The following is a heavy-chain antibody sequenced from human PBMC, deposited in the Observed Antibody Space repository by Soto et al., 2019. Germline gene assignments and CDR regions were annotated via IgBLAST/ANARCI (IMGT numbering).Heavy chain of an antibody. J-gene: IGHJ6*02. CDR3: ARGLAAGTLFHYYYGMDV. V-gene: IGHV1-18*01. Sequence: QVQLVQSGAEVKKPGASVKVSCKASGYTFTSYGISWVRQAPGQGLEWMGWISAYNGNTNYAQKLQGRVTMTTDTSTSTADMELRSLRSDDTAVYYCARGLAAGTLFHYYYGMDVWGQGTTVTVSS. D-gene: IGHD6-13*01. CDR2: ISAYNGNT. CDR1: GYTFTSYG.